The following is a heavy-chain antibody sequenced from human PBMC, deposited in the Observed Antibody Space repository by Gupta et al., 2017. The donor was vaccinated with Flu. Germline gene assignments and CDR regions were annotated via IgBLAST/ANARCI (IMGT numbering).Heavy chain of an antibody. D-gene: IGHD3-10*01. V-gene: IGHV3-15*01. CDR2: LKSEADGGTA. Sequence: EVQLVESGGGWVKPGGSLRPSCAASGFSFRSAYMTWVRQAPGKGLEWVGRLKSEADGGTADYAPHVKGRFSIARDDSKNMLWLQMNSLRTEDTAVYYCTTDSSGGITFDIWGQGTPVTVS. CDR1: GFSFRSAY. J-gene: IGHJ3*02. CDR3: TTDSSGGITFDI.